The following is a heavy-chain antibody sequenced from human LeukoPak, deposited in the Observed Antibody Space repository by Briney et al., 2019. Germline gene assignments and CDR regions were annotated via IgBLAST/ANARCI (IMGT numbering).Heavy chain of an antibody. CDR1: GYTFTSYA. V-gene: IGHV1-3*01. J-gene: IGHJ5*02. D-gene: IGHD5-18*01. Sequence: ASVKVSCKASGYTFTSYAMHWVRQAPGQRLEWMGWINAGNGNTKYSQKSQGRVTITRDTSASTAYMELSSLRSEDTAVYYCARARSYGYSDWFDPWGQGTLVTVSS. CDR2: INAGNGNT. CDR3: ARARSYGYSDWFDP.